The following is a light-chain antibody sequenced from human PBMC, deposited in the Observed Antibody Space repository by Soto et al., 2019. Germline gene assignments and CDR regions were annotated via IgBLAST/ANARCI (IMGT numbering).Light chain of an antibody. V-gene: IGKV1-17*01. CDR3: QKYNSAPLT. CDR1: QGIRHD. J-gene: IGKJ4*01. Sequence: DIQMTQSPSSLSASVGDRVTITCRASQGIRHDLGWYQQKPGKAPKRLIYTASSLQSGVPPRFSGSGSGTDFTLTISSLQPEDVATYYCQKYNSAPLTFGRGTKVDIK. CDR2: TAS.